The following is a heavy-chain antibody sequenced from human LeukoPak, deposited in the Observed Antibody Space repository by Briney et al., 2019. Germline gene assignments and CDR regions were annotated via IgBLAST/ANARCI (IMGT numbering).Heavy chain of an antibody. CDR3: ARDARVSSTSCPGY. D-gene: IGHD2-2*01. J-gene: IGHJ4*02. CDR1: GFTFSSYS. CDR2: ISSSSSYI. Sequence: GGSLRLSCAASGFTFSSYSMNWVRQAPGKGLEWVSSISSSSSYIYYADSVKGRFTISRDNAKNSLYLQMNSLRAEDRAVYYCARDARVSSTSCPGYWGQGTLVTVSS. V-gene: IGHV3-21*01.